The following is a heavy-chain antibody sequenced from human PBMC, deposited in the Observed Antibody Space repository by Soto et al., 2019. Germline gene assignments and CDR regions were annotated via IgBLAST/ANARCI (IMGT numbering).Heavy chain of an antibody. CDR3: AKGEYSSSWWAKSTYLLIRYKYHYYYGMEV. CDR1: GFTFSSYG. CDR2: ISYDGSNK. D-gene: IGHD6-13*01. J-gene: IGHJ6*02. V-gene: IGHV3-30*18. Sequence: GGSLRLSCAASGFTFSSYGMHWVRQAPGKGLEWVAVISYDGSNKYYADSVKGRFTISRDNSKNTLYLQMNSLRAEDTAVYYCAKGEYSSSWWAKSTYLLIRYKYHYYYGMEVWGQGTTVTVSS.